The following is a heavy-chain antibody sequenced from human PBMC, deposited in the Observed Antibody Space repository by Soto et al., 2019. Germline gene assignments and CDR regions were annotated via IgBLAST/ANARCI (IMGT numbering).Heavy chain of an antibody. CDR3: ARGVMGISYESSGFEY. V-gene: IGHV3-33*05. J-gene: IGHJ4*02. D-gene: IGHD3-22*01. CDR2: ILSDGNTK. Sequence: QVQLVESGGGVVQPGRSLRLSCAASGFTFTNYAMHWVRQAPGKGLEWVALILSDGNTKYYADSVKGRLTISRDNSENTVFLQMNSLRAEDTAVYYCARGVMGISYESSGFEYWGQGALFTVSS. CDR1: GFTFTNYA.